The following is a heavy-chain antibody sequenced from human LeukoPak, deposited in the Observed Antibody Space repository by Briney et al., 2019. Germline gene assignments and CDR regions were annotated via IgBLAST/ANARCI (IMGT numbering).Heavy chain of an antibody. CDR3: ARGVIAPDNWFDP. CDR2: IYYSGST. V-gene: IGHV4-59*01. Sequence: SETLSLTCTVSGGSISSYYWSWIRQPRGKGLDWIGYIYYSGSTNYNPSLKSRVTISVDTSKNQFSLKLSSVTAADTAVYYCARGVIAPDNWFDPWGQGTLVTVSS. D-gene: IGHD3-16*02. J-gene: IGHJ5*02. CDR1: GGSISSYY.